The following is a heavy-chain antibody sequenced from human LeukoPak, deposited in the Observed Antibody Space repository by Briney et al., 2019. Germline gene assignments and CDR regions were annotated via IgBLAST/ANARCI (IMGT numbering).Heavy chain of an antibody. D-gene: IGHD1-1*01. CDR1: GYTSRTYG. V-gene: IGHV1-18*01. CDR2: ISFHNGNT. Sequence: ASVKVSCKSSGYTSRTYGISWMRQAPGQGLEWMGWISFHNGNTNYAQKSHGRLTMTTDTSTSTAYMELRSLRSDDTGVYYCARDVPGSIGTTARFDPWGQGTLVTVSS. CDR3: ARDVPGSIGTTARFDP. J-gene: IGHJ5*02.